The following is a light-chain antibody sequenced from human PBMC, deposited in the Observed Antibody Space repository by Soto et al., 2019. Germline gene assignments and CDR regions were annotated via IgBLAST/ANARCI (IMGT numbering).Light chain of an antibody. CDR1: SSDVGSYNL. CDR2: EGS. V-gene: IGLV2-23*01. CDR3: CSYAGSSTLV. Sequence: QSALTQPASVSGSPGQSITISCTGTSSDVGSYNLVSWYQQYPGKAPKLMIYEGSKRPSGVAYRFSGSKSGNTASLTISGLQAEDEADYYCCSYAGSSTLVFGGGTKLTVL. J-gene: IGLJ2*01.